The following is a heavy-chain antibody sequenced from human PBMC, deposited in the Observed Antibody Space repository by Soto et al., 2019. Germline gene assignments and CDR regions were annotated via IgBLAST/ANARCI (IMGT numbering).Heavy chain of an antibody. V-gene: IGHV4-34*01. D-gene: IGHD2-2*01. Sequence: PSETLSLTCAVYGGSFSGYHWSWIRQPPGKGLEWIGEINHSGNTSYNPSLKSRVTISVDTSKNQFSLKLSSVTAADTAVYYCARGVRYCSSTSCYYYYYGMDVWGQGTTVTVSS. CDR3: ARGVRYCSSTSCYYYYYGMDV. CDR2: INHSGNT. J-gene: IGHJ6*02. CDR1: GGSFSGYH.